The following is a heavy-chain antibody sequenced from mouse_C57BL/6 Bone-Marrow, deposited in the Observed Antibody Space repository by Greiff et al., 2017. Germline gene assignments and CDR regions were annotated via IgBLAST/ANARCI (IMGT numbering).Heavy chain of an antibody. CDR2: INPGSGGT. CDR1: GYAFTNYL. CDR3: ARGGGNFYFDY. V-gene: IGHV1-54*01. Sequence: VQLQQSGAELVRPGTSVKVSCKASGYAFTNYLIEWVKQRPGQGLEWIGVINPGSGGTNYNEKFKGKATLTADKSSSTAYMQLSSLTSEDSAVYCCARGGGNFYFDYWGQGTTLTVSS. J-gene: IGHJ2*01.